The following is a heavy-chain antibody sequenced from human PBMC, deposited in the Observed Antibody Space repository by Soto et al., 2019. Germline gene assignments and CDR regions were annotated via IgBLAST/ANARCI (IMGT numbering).Heavy chain of an antibody. V-gene: IGHV4-59*01. CDR2: VYNSGST. CDR1: GGSISSNY. CDR3: ARYRREAVAGYTLDN. Sequence: SETLSLTCTVSGGSISSNYWTWIRQPPGKGLEWIGYVYNSGSTNYNPSLKSRVTISENTSKSQFSLKVNSMTAADTAVYYCARYRREAVAGYTLDNWGQGILVTVSS. J-gene: IGHJ4*02. D-gene: IGHD6-13*01.